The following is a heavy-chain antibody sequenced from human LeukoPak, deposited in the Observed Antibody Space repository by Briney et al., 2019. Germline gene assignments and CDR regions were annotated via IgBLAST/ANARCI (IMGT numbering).Heavy chain of an antibody. CDR1: GGSISSGDYY. V-gene: IGHV4-30-4*01. D-gene: IGHD2-15*01. J-gene: IGHJ4*02. Sequence: PSETLSLTGTVSGGSISSGDYYWSWIRQPPGKGLEWIGYIYYSGSTYYNPSLKSRVTISVDTSKNQFSLKLSSVTAADTAVYYCARDLGGGSCYFDYWGQGTLVTVSS. CDR3: ARDLGGGSCYFDY. CDR2: IYYSGST.